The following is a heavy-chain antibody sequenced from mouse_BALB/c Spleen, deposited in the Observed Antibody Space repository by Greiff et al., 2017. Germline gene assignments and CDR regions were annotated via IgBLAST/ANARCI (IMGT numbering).Heavy chain of an antibody. CDR2: IDPSDSET. CDR3: ARNYGNYFDY. V-gene: IGHV1S126*01. J-gene: IGHJ2*01. Sequence: VQLQQSGPQLVRPGASVKISCKASGYSFTSYWMHWVKQRPGQGLEWIGMIDPSDSETRLNQKFKDKATLTADKSSSTAYMQLSSLTSEDSAVYYCARNYGNYFDYWGQGTTLTVSS. D-gene: IGHD2-1*01. CDR1: GYSFTSYW.